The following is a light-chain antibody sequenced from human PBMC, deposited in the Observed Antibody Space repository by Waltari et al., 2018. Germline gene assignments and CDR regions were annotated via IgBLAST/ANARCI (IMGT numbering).Light chain of an antibody. V-gene: IGLV2-14*03. J-gene: IGLJ2*01. CDR1: SSDIGAYDY. CDR3: SSYTSTNTLL. Sequence: QSALTQPPPVFGSTGQPITISSPGTSSDIGAYDYVSWYQQHPGKAPKLMIYDVTNRPSGVSHRFSGSKSGNTASLTISGLQAEDEADYYCSSYTSTNTLLFGGGTMLTVL. CDR2: DVT.